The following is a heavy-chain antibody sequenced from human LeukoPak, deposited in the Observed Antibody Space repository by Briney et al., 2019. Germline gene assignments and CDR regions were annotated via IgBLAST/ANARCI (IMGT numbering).Heavy chain of an antibody. V-gene: IGHV3-23*01. CDR3: AKDAYYYGSGGGAFDI. Sequence: GGSLRLSCAASGFTFTNYAMSWVRQAPGKGLEWVSGISGSGGSTYYAASVKGRFTISRDNSKNTLFLLMNSLRAEDTAVYYCAKDAYYYGSGGGAFDIWGQGTMVTVSS. J-gene: IGHJ3*02. D-gene: IGHD3-10*01. CDR2: ISGSGGST. CDR1: GFTFTNYA.